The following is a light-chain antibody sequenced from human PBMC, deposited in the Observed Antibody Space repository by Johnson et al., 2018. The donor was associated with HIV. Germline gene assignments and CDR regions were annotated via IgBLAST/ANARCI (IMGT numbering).Light chain of an antibody. Sequence: QLVLTQPPSVSAAPGQKVTISCSGSSSNIGNNYVSWYQQLPGTAPKLLIYDNNKRPSGIPDRFSGSKSGTSATMGITGLKPGDEADYYCGTWDSSLSAGGVFGTGTKVTVL. V-gene: IGLV1-51*01. CDR2: DNN. CDR1: SSNIGNNY. J-gene: IGLJ1*01. CDR3: GTWDSSLSAGGV.